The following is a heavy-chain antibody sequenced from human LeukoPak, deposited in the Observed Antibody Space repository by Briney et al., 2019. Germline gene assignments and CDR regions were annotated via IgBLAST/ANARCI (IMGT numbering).Heavy chain of an antibody. J-gene: IGHJ3*02. CDR2: FDPEDGET. D-gene: IGHD5-12*01. CDR1: GYTLTELS. CDR3: ATRVATNDAFDI. Sequence: ASVKVSCKVSGYTLTELSMHWVRQAPGKGVEWMGGFDPEDGETIYAQKFQGRVTMTEDTSTDTAYMELSSLRSEDTAVYYCATRVATNDAFDIWGQGTMVTVSS. V-gene: IGHV1-24*01.